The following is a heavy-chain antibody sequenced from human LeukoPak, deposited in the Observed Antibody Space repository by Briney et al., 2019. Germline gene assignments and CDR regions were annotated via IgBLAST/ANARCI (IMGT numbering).Heavy chain of an antibody. V-gene: IGHV3-74*01. CDR1: GFTFSNYW. CDR3: ARAADYYASGIFY. Sequence: PGGSLRLSCAASGFTFSNYWMHWVRQAPGKGLVWVSRINTDGSTTTYADSVKGRFTISRDNAKNTLYLQMNSLRAEDTAVYYCARAADYYASGIFYWGQGTLVTVSS. J-gene: IGHJ4*02. D-gene: IGHD3-10*01. CDR2: INTDGSTT.